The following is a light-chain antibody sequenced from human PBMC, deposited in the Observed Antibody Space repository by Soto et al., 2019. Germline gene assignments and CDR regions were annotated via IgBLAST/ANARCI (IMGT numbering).Light chain of an antibody. CDR1: QSISDT. CDR2: GAS. CDR3: QQYDNWPWT. J-gene: IGKJ1*01. Sequence: EIVMTQSPATLSVSPGGRATLSCRASQSISDTLAWYQQKPGQAPRLLIHGASTRAPGVPARFSGSGSGTDFTLTISSLQSEDFAVYYCQQYDNWPWTFGQGTKVEIK. V-gene: IGKV3-15*01.